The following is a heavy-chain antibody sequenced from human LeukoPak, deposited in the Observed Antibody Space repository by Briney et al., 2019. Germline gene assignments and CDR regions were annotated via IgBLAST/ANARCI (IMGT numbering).Heavy chain of an antibody. CDR1: GGSFGGYY. D-gene: IGHD1-1*01. CDR3: ARNDRDRDWFDP. Sequence: SETLSLTCAVYGGSFGGYYWSWIRQPPGKGLEWIGEINHSGSTNYNPSLKSRVTISVDTSKNQFSLKLSSVTAADTAVYYCARNDRDRDWFDPWGQGTLVTVSS. CDR2: INHSGST. J-gene: IGHJ5*02. V-gene: IGHV4-34*01.